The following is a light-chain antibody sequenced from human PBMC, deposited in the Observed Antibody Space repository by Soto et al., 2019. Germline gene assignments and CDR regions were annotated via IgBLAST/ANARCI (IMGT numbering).Light chain of an antibody. CDR1: QSVGRY. CDR2: DSS. V-gene: IGKV3-11*02. CDR3: QYHTDWPPYT. J-gene: IGKJ2*01. Sequence: EMVLTQSPATLSLSPGDGATLSCRASQSVGRYLAWYQQRPGQAPRLLIYDSSNRVTGIPARFSGNGSGRDFTLTISSLEPEDFAVYYCQYHTDWPPYTFGQGTTLEI.